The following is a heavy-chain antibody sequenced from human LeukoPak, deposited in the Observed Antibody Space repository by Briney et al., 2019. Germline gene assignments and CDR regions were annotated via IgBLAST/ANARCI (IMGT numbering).Heavy chain of an antibody. CDR3: VRVGSAYGDPMEFNL. J-gene: IGHJ5*02. Sequence: ASVKLSCKATGYSVNKIGNCWVRQAPRQGHERKGLMSGHSAKPDSAEKLQDRVTMTTDNSTGTAYLELRSLRSDDRPVYFCVRVGSAYGDPMEFNLWGQGALVTVSS. V-gene: IGHV1-18*01. D-gene: IGHD2-21*01. CDR2: MSGHSAKP. CDR1: GYSVNKIG.